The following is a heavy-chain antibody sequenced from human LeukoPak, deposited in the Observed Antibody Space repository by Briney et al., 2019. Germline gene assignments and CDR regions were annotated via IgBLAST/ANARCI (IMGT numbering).Heavy chain of an antibody. CDR1: GVSFNGNY. J-gene: IGHJ3*02. V-gene: IGHV4-34*01. D-gene: IGHD5-12*01. CDR2: IHLGGNT. Sequence: SETLSLTCALHGVSFNGNYWSWIRQSPEKGLEWIGEIHLGGNTNYNPSLKSRVTISVDMSKNQFSLNLMSVTAADTAMYYCGRAGYYCIDIGGQGRMVTVSS. CDR3: GRAGYYCIDI.